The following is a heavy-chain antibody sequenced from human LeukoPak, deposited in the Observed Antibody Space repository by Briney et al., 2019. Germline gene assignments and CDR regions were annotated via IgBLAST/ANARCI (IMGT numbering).Heavy chain of an antibody. D-gene: IGHD3-10*01. V-gene: IGHV4-34*01. CDR1: GGSISSYY. Sequence: SETLSLTCTVSGGSISSYYWSWIRQPPGKGLEWVWDINHSRSTNYNPSLKSRVTISVDTSKNQFSLKLSSVTAADTAVYYCARGSKKITMVRGGTFDYWGQGTLVTVSS. CDR2: INHSRST. CDR3: ARGSKKITMVRGGTFDY. J-gene: IGHJ4*02.